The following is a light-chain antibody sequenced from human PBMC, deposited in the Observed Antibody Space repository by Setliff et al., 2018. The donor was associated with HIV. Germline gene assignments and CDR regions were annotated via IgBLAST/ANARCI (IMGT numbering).Light chain of an antibody. V-gene: IGLV2-23*02. Sequence: QSALTQPASVSGSPGQSITISCTGTSSDVGSYNLVSWYQQHPGKAPKLMIYEVSKRPSGVSNRFSGSKSGNTASLTISGLQAEDEADYYCCSYAGSSTFSHVFGTGTKVTV. CDR2: EVS. CDR1: SSDVGSYNL. CDR3: CSYAGSSTFSHV. J-gene: IGLJ1*01.